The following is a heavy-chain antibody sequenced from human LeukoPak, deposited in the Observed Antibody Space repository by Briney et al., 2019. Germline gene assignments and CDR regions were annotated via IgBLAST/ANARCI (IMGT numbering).Heavy chain of an antibody. V-gene: IGHV3-30*02. J-gene: IGHJ4*02. CDR3: AKDSSGSYNYFDY. CDR1: GFTFSSYG. D-gene: IGHD1-26*01. CDR2: IRYDGSDK. Sequence: GGSLRLSCAASGFTFSSYGMHWVRQAPGKGLGWVTFIRYDGSDKYYADSAKGRFTISRDNSKNTLYLQMNGLRAEDTAFYYCAKDSSGSYNYFDYWGQGTLVTVSS.